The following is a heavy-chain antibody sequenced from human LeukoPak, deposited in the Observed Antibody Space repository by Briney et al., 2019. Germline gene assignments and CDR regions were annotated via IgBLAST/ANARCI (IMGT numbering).Heavy chain of an antibody. CDR1: GGSFSGYY. Sequence: PSETLSLTCAVYGGSFSGYYWSWIRQPPGKGLEWIGEINHSGSTNYNPSLKSRVTISVDTSKNQFSLKLSSVTAADTAVYYCARGIGYLYYYYYYYMDVWGKGTTVTVS. CDR2: INHSGST. J-gene: IGHJ6*03. D-gene: IGHD3-22*01. V-gene: IGHV4-34*01. CDR3: ARGIGYLYYYYYYYMDV.